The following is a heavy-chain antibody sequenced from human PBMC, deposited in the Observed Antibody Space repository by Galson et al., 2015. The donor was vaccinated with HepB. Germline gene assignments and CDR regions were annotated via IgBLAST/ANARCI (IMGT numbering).Heavy chain of an antibody. CDR1: GFTFSSYG. CDR2: ISYDGSNK. D-gene: IGHD4-23*01. Sequence: SLRLSCAASGFTFSSYGMHWVRQAPGKGLEWVAVISYDGSNKYYSDSVKGRFTISRDNSKNTLYLQMNSLRAEDTAVYYCAKDLDYGGPKYYYYGMDVWGQGTTVTVSS. V-gene: IGHV3-30*18. CDR3: AKDLDYGGPKYYYYGMDV. J-gene: IGHJ6*02.